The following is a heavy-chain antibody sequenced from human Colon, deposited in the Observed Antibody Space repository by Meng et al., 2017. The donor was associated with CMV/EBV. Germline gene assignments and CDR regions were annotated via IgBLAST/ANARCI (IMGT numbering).Heavy chain of an antibody. CDR3: ATDIRSIRGIVMRPWIFDY. CDR1: FSCFG. D-gene: IGHD3-10*01. V-gene: IGHV3-30*03. CDR2: ISYDGSLE. J-gene: IGHJ4*02. Sequence: FSCFGMRWVRQAPGKGLEWVAFISYDGSLEYYSDSVKSRFTISRDNSNSTLYLGLNSLTADDTAVYYCATDIRSIRGIVMRPWIFDYRGQGTLVTVSS.